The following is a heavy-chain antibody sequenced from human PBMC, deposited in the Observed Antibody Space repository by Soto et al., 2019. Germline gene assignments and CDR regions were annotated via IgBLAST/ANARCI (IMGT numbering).Heavy chain of an antibody. J-gene: IGHJ4*02. CDR1: GYTFSSYH. CDR2: ISAYNGNT. CDR3: ARDLPPVDY. V-gene: IGHV1-18*01. Sequence: QIQLVQSGAEVKKPGALVKVSCKASGYTFSSYHITWVRQAPGQGLEWMGWISAYNGNTNYAQSLKGRVSMTPDPSTSTAYMELRSLRSDDTAVYYCARDLPPVDYWGQGTLVTVSS.